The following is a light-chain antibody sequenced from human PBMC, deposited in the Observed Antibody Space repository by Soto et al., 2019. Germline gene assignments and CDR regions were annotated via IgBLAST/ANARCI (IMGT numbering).Light chain of an antibody. J-gene: IGKJ1*01. CDR1: QTVIRN. Sequence: EIVMTQSPATLSVSPGEGATLSCRASQTVIRNLAWYQQKPGQTPRLLIFGASTRATGVPARFSGSGSGTEFTLTISSLQPEDFAVYYCQQYAVWPPQTFGQGTKVDIK. CDR2: GAS. V-gene: IGKV3-15*01. CDR3: QQYAVWPPQT.